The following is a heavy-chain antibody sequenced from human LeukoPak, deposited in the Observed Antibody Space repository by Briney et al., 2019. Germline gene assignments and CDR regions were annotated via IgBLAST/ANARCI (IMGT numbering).Heavy chain of an antibody. J-gene: IGHJ4*02. D-gene: IGHD3-22*01. V-gene: IGHV3-23*01. CDR3: AKDPWGYYDSSGLYYFDY. Sequence: GGSLRLSCAASGFTFSSYAMSRVRQAPGKGLEWVSAISGSGGSTYYADSVKGRFTISRDNSKNTLYLQMNSLRAEDTAVYYCAKDPWGYYDSSGLYYFDYWGQGTLVTVSS. CDR1: GFTFSSYA. CDR2: ISGSGGST.